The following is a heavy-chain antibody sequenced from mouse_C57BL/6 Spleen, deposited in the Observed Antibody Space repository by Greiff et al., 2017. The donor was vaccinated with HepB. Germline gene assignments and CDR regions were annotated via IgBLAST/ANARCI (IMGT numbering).Heavy chain of an antibody. CDR2: ISSGSSTI. J-gene: IGHJ4*01. CDR1: GFTFSDYG. CDR3: ARTLVVATGAMDY. Sequence: EVKLEESGGGLVKPGGSLKLSCAASGFTFSDYGMHWVRQAPEKGLEWVAYISSGSSTIYYADTVKGRFTISRDNAKNTLFLQMTSLRSEDTAMYYCARTLVVATGAMDYWGQGTSVTVSS. V-gene: IGHV5-17*01. D-gene: IGHD1-1*01.